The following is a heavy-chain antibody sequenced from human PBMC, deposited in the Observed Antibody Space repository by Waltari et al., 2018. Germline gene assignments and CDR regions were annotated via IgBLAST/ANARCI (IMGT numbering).Heavy chain of an antibody. CDR3: ARERPSSWYRDAFDI. J-gene: IGHJ3*02. D-gene: IGHD6-13*01. V-gene: IGHV4-4*02. Sequence: QVQLQESGPGLVKPSGTLSLTCAVSGGSISSSNWWSWVRQPPGKGLEWIGEIYHSGGTNYNPARKSRVTISVDKSKNQFSLKLSSVTAADTAVYYCARERPSSWYRDAFDIWGQGTMVTVSS. CDR1: GGSISSSNW. CDR2: IYHSGGT.